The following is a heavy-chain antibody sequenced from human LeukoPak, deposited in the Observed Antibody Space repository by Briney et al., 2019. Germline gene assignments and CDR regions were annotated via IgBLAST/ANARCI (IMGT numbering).Heavy chain of an antibody. CDR1: GFTFSSYA. J-gene: IGHJ5*02. V-gene: IGHV3-30*04. CDR3: AKEVDTATNWFDP. D-gene: IGHD5-18*01. Sequence: GGSLRLSCAASGFTFSSYAMHWVRQAPGKGLEWVAVISYDGSNKYYADSVKGRFTISRDNSKNTLYLQMNSLRAEDTAVYYCAKEVDTATNWFDPWGQGTLVTVSS. CDR2: ISYDGSNK.